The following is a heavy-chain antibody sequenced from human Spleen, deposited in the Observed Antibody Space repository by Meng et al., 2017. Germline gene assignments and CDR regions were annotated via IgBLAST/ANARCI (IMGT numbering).Heavy chain of an antibody. CDR2: TYYRSKWYN. V-gene: IGHV6-1*01. D-gene: IGHD5-24*01. CDR1: GDRFSSNSAA. CDR3: ARDARDGYNWGFGYYGMDV. Sequence: SQTRSLTCAISGDRFSSNSAAWNWIRQSPSRGLEWLGRTYYRSKWYNDYAVSVKSRITINPDTSKNQFSLQLNSVTPEDTAVYYCARDARDGYNWGFGYYGMDVWGQGTTVTVSS. J-gene: IGHJ6*02.